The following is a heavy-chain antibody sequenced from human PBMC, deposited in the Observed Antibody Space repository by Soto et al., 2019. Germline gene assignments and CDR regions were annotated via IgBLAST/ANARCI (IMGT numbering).Heavy chain of an antibody. J-gene: IGHJ6*02. Sequence: QVQLVQSGAEVKKPGSSVKVSCKASGGTFSSYTISWVRQAPGQGLEWMGRIIPILGIANYAQKFQGRVTITADKSTGKGYMEWSSLRSEDTAVYCWGGGYYANLTGYAGMDVWGQGTTVTVSS. V-gene: IGHV1-69*02. CDR1: GGTFSSYT. CDR2: IIPILGIA. CDR3: GGGYYANLTGYAGMDV. D-gene: IGHD3-9*01.